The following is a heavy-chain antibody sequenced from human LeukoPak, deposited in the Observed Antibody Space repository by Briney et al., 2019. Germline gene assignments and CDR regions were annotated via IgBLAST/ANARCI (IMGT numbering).Heavy chain of an antibody. J-gene: IGHJ4*02. CDR1: GYTFTSYG. D-gene: IGHD5-18*01. CDR2: ISAYNGNT. V-gene: IGHV1-18*01. Sequence: ASVKVSCKASGYTFTSYGISWVRQAPGQALEWMGWISAYNGNTNYAQKLQGRVTMTTDTSTSTAYMELRSLRSDDTAVYYCARDGSGRDTAMVGYFDYWGQGTLVTVSS. CDR3: ARDGSGRDTAMVGYFDY.